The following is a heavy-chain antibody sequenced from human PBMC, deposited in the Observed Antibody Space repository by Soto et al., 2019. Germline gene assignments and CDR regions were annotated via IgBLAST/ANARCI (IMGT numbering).Heavy chain of an antibody. CDR1: GFTFSSYG. CDR3: AKVVPAFYYMDG. Sequence: HPGGSLRLSCAASGFTFSSYGMHWVRQAPGKGLEWVAVISYDGSNKYYADSVKGRFTISRDNSKNTLYLQMNSLRAEDTAVYYCAKVVPAFYYMDGWGKGTTVPVSS. J-gene: IGHJ6*03. CDR2: ISYDGSNK. D-gene: IGHD2-2*01. V-gene: IGHV3-30*18.